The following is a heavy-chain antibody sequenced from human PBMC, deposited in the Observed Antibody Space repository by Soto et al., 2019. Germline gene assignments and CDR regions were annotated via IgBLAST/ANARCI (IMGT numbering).Heavy chain of an antibody. V-gene: IGHV3-33*01. D-gene: IGHD2-15*01. J-gene: IGHJ6*02. Sequence: GGSLRLSCAASGFTFSSYGMHWVRQAPGKGLEWVAVIWYDGSNKYYADSVKGRFTISRDNSKNTLYLQMNSLRAEDTAVYYCARGYCSGGSCNYYYYGMDVWGQGTTVTVSS. CDR3: ARGYCSGGSCNYYYYGMDV. CDR1: GFTFSSYG. CDR2: IWYDGSNK.